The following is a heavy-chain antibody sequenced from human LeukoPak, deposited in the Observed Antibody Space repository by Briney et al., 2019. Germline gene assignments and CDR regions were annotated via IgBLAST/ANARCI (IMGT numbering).Heavy chain of an antibody. CDR2: INHSGST. CDR3: ARAGVASKRITIFGVAPITDGKKKYFQH. V-gene: IGHV4-34*01. D-gene: IGHD3-3*01. J-gene: IGHJ1*01. Sequence: SETLSLTCAVYGGSFSGYYWSWIRQPPGKGLEWIGEINHSGSTNYNPSLKSRVTISVDTSKNQFSLKLSSVTAADTAVYYCARAGVASKRITIFGVAPITDGKKKYFQHWGQGTLVTVSS. CDR1: GGSFSGYY.